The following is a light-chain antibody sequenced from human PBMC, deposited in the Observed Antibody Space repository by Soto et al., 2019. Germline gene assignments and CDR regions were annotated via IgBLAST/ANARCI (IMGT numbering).Light chain of an antibody. V-gene: IGLV6-57*02. J-gene: IGLJ2*01. CDR2: EDD. Sequence: NFMLTQPHSVSESPGKTVTISCTGSGGSIATNYVQWHQQRPGSAPTTVIYEDDKRPSGVPDRFSGSIDRSSNSASLIISGLKTEGEADYYCQSHDSTNVVFGRGTKLTVL. CDR3: QSHDSTNVV. CDR1: GGSIATNY.